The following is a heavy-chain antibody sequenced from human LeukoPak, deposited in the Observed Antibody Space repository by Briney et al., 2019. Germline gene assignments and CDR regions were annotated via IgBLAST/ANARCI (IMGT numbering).Heavy chain of an antibody. CDR3: ARYYYDSSGLYYFDY. CDR2: INPSGGST. D-gene: IGHD3-22*01. CDR1: GGTFSSYA. Sequence: ASVKVSCKASGGTFSSYAISWVRQAPGQGLEWMGIINPSGGSTSYAQKFQGRVTMTRDTSTSTVYMELSSLRSEDTAVYYRARYYYDSSGLYYFDYWGQGTLVTVSS. J-gene: IGHJ4*02. V-gene: IGHV1-46*01.